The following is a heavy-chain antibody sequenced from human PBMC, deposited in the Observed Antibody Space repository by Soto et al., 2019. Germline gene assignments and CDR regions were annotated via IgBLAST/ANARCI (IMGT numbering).Heavy chain of an antibody. V-gene: IGHV3-23*01. CDR2: INSRAGTT. CDR3: AKDRSSTSCYAFDY. CDR1: GVTFSSFA. D-gene: IGHD2-2*01. Sequence: VGSLRLSCAASGVTFSSFAMSWVRQAPGKGLEWVSGINSRAGTTYYADSVKGRFTISRDNSKNTLYLQMNSLTAEDTAVYYCAKDRSSTSCYAFDYWGRGTLVTVSS. J-gene: IGHJ4*02.